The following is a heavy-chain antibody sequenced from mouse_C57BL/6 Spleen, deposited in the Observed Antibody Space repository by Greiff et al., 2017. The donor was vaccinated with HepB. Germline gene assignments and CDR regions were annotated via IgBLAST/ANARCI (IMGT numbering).Heavy chain of an antibody. CDR3: ARDRGQGYAMDY. CDR1: GFTFSSYA. J-gene: IGHJ4*01. Sequence: EVKLMESGGGLVKPGGSLKLSCAASGFTFSSYAMSWVRQTPEKRLEWVATISDGGSYTYYPDNVKGRFTISRDNTKNNRYLQMSHLKSEYTAMYYCARDRGQGYAMDYWGQGTSVTVSS. CDR2: ISDGGSYT. D-gene: IGHD3-3*01. V-gene: IGHV5-4*01.